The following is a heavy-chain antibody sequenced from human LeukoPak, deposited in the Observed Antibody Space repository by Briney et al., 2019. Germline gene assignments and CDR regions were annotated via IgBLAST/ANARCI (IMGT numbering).Heavy chain of an antibody. CDR3: ARHLVVATYDY. V-gene: IGHV3-11*01. Sequence: PGESLRLSCAASGFTFSDYYMSWIRQAPGKGLEWVSYISSGGSTIYYADSVKGRFTISRDNAKNSLYLQMNSLRAEDTAVYYCARHLVVATYDYWGQGTLVTVSS. D-gene: IGHD2-21*01. CDR1: GFTFSDYY. J-gene: IGHJ4*02. CDR2: ISSGGSTI.